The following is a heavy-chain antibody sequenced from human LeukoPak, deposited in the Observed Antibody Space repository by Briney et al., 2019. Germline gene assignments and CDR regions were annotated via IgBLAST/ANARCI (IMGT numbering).Heavy chain of an antibody. CDR3: ARDSRDYGSGSPYNWFDP. CDR2: INHSGST. V-gene: IGHV4-34*01. D-gene: IGHD3-10*01. Sequence: SETLSLTCGVYDGSFSSYYWSWIRQPPGKGLEWIGEINHSGSTNYNPSLKSRLTISVDTSKNQFSLKLSSVTAADTAVYYCARDSRDYGSGSPYNWFDPWGQGTLVTVSS. J-gene: IGHJ5*02. CDR1: DGSFSSYY.